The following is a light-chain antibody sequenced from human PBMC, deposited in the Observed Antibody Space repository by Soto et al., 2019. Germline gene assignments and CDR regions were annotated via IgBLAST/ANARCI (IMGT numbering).Light chain of an antibody. V-gene: IGKV3-15*01. CDR1: QSVSSN. J-gene: IGKJ4*01. Sequence: IVMTQSPVTLSVPPGEIATLSCRASQSVSSNLAWYQQRPGQAPRLLMYAASTPATGIPARFSGSGSGTEFSLTISSLQPEDFATYYCQQSFSTLLTFGGGTKVDIK. CDR3: QQSFSTLLT. CDR2: AAS.